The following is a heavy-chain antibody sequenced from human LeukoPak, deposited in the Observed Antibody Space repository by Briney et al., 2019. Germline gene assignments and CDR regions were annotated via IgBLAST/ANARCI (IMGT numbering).Heavy chain of an antibody. CDR3: ARSAIVADSDY. Sequence: GESLRLSCAASGFTFSSYSMNWVRQAPGKGLEWVSYISSSSSTIYYADSVKGRFTISRDNAKNSLYLQMNSLRAEDTAVYYCARSAIVADSDYWGQGTLVTVSS. CDR1: GFTFSSYS. J-gene: IGHJ4*02. D-gene: IGHD5-12*01. CDR2: ISSSSSTI. V-gene: IGHV3-48*01.